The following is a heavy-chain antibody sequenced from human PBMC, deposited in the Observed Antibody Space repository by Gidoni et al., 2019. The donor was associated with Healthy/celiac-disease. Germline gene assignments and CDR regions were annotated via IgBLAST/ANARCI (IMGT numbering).Heavy chain of an antibody. CDR1: GGSISSSSYY. J-gene: IGHJ4*02. Sequence: QLQLQESGPGLVKPSETLSLTCTVSGGSISSSSYYWGWIRQPPEKGLEWIGSIYYSGSTSYNPSLKSRVTISVDTSKNQFSLKLSSVTAADTAVYYCARRVDADTAMVTEDYWGQGTLVTVSS. D-gene: IGHD5-18*01. CDR3: ARRVDADTAMVTEDY. CDR2: IYYSGST. V-gene: IGHV4-39*01.